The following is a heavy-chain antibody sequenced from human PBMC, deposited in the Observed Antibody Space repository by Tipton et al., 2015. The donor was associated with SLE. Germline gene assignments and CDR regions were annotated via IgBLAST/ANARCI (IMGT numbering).Heavy chain of an antibody. J-gene: IGHJ6*02. V-gene: IGHV1-58*02. CDR2: IVVGSGKT. CDR1: FTLTTSA. CDR3: AAGLFGDHINPYYGMDV. D-gene: IGHD4-17*01. Sequence: QLVQSGAEVKKPGTSVKVSCKTGFTLTTSAMQWVRQARGQRLEWIGWIVVGSGKTNYAQKFQERVTITRDVDMSTTTVYMELSGLRSEDTAVYYCAAGLFGDHINPYYGMDVWGQGTTVTVSS.